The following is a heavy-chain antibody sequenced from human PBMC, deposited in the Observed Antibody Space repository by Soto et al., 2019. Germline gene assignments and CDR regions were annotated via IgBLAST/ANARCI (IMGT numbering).Heavy chain of an antibody. J-gene: IGHJ5*02. V-gene: IGHV4-31*03. CDR1: GGSISSGGYY. CDR3: ARTRLLNAWFGP. CDR2: VYFSGST. D-gene: IGHD2-8*01. Sequence: PSETLSLTCTVSGGSISSGGYYWSWIRQHPGKGLEWIGYVYFSGSTYYNPSLKSRVTISVDTSKNQFSLKLSSVTAADTAVYYCARTRLLNAWFGPWGQGTLVTVSS.